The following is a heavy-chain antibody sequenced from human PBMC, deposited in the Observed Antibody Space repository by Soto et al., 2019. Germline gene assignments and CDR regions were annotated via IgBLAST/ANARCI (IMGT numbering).Heavy chain of an antibody. V-gene: IGHV4-59*01. CDR3: ARGTDFWSGYYDYYYYYYMDV. CDR2: IYYSGST. Sequence: QVQLQESGPGLVKPSETLSLTCTVSGGSISSYYWSWIRQPPGKGLEWIGDIYYSGSTNYNPSLKSRVTISVDTSKNQFSLKLSSVTAADTAVYYCARGTDFWSGYYDYYYYYYMDVWGKGTTVTVSS. D-gene: IGHD3-3*01. CDR1: GGSISSYY. J-gene: IGHJ6*03.